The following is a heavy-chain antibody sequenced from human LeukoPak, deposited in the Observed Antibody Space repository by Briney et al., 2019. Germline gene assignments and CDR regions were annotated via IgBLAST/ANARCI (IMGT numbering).Heavy chain of an antibody. V-gene: IGHV3-11*01. J-gene: IGHJ4*02. Sequence: PGGSLRLSCAASGFTLSDYYINWIRQAPGKGLEWVSSISSSGYGIFYADSVKDRFSVSRDNVNNIVHLQLNRLRAEDTALYFCARVRRQRLERIFFDSWGQGTPVTVSS. CDR1: GFTLSDYY. D-gene: IGHD6-25*01. CDR3: ARVRRQRLERIFFDS. CDR2: ISSSGYGI.